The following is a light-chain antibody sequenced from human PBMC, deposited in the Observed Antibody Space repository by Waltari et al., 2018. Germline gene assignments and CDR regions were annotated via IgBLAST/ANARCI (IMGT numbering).Light chain of an antibody. CDR1: SSNLGRIY. Sequence: QSVLTQPPSASGTPGPRVTISCSGSSSNLGRIYVYWYQQRPGTAPKLPIYRNKPPPTWDPYRFSGSESSTSATLAVSGLRSEDESDYYCAAWYDSLVFGGGTKLTVL. CDR3: AAWYDSLV. V-gene: IGLV1-47*01. J-gene: IGLJ3*02. CDR2: RNK.